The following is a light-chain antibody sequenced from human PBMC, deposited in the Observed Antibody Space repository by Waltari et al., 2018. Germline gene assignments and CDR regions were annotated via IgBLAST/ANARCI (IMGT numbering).Light chain of an antibody. Sequence: DVQMTQSPSSLSASVGDRVTITCRASQGIRNDLDWFQQKPGKAPKRLIYAASHLQSGVPSRFSGSGSATRFTLTIRRLQPEDSATYYCLQHNSYVWTFGQGTTVEIK. CDR2: AAS. CDR3: LQHNSYVWT. J-gene: IGKJ1*01. CDR1: QGIRND. V-gene: IGKV1-17*01.